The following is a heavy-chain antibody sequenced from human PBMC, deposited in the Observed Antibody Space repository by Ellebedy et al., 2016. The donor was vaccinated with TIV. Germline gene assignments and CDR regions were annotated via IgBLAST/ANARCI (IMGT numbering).Heavy chain of an antibody. D-gene: IGHD3-10*01. CDR1: GFPFTNFA. CDR3: AKALWFGELLSENLPWFDP. Sequence: PGGSLRLSCAASGFPFTNFAMTWVRQVPGKGLQWVSAISGSGVSTYYAESVKGRFTISKDSSKKTLYLQMTSLRAEDTALYYCAKALWFGELLSENLPWFDPWGQGTLVTVSS. J-gene: IGHJ5*02. V-gene: IGHV3-23*01. CDR2: ISGSGVST.